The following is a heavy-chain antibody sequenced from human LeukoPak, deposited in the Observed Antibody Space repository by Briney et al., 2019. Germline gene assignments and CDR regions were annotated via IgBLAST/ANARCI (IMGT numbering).Heavy chain of an antibody. J-gene: IGHJ3*01. CDR1: GYTFTRYG. CDR3: ERTAVSTAAFDF. V-gene: IGHV1-18*01. CDR2: ISAYNGNK. Sequence: GVSEKVSRKAPGYTFTRYGISWVRQAPGQGLEWMGWISAYNGNKNYAQKPQGRVTMTTDTSTRTAYMELRRVRSDDTAVSYCERTAVSTAAFDFWGQGTMVTVSS. D-gene: IGHD4-17*01.